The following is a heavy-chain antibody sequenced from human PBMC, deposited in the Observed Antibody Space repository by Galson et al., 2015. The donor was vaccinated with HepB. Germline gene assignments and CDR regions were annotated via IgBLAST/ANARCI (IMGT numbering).Heavy chain of an antibody. CDR2: INSDGSST. Sequence: SLRLSCAASGFTFSSYWMHWVRQAPGKGLVRVSRINSDGSSTSYADSVKGRFTISRDNAKNSLYLQMNSLRAEDTAVYYCARGGQWELLSPYYGMDVWGQGTTVTVSS. V-gene: IGHV3-74*01. J-gene: IGHJ6*02. CDR1: GFTFSSYW. D-gene: IGHD1-26*01. CDR3: ARGGQWELLSPYYGMDV.